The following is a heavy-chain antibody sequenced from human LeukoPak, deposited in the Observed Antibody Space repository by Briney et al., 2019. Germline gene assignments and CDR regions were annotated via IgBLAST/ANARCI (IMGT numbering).Heavy chain of an antibody. CDR2: IGGSGDST. J-gene: IGHJ3*02. Sequence: GGSLRLSCAASGFTSSNSVVGWVRQAPGKGLEWVSAIGGSGDSTYYTDSVTGRFTISRDNSKNTLYLQMNSLRAEDTAVYYCAKVGHLTMIVVVNDAFDIWGQGTMVTVSS. CDR3: AKVGHLTMIVVVNDAFDI. CDR1: GFTSSNSV. V-gene: IGHV3-23*01. D-gene: IGHD3-22*01.